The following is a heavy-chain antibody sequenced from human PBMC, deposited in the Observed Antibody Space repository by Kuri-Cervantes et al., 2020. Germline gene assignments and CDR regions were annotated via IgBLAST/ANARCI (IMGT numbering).Heavy chain of an antibody. CDR3: AKENPYQLLYGLGWLHPPPNYDYYVMDV. Sequence: SLKISCAASGFTFSSYAMHWVRQAPGKGLEWVAVISYDGSNKYYADSVKGRFTTSRDNSKNTLYLQMNSLRAEDTAVYYCAKENPYQLLYGLGWLHPPPNYDYYVMDVWGQGTTVTVSS. CDR2: ISYDGSNK. V-gene: IGHV3-30*04. J-gene: IGHJ6*02. CDR1: GFTFSSYA. D-gene: IGHD2-2*02.